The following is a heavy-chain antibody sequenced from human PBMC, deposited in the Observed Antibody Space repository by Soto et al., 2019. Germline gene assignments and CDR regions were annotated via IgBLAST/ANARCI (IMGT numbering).Heavy chain of an antibody. Sequence: QVQLQESGPGLVKPSQTLSLTCTVSGGSISSGNYYWSWIRQPPGKGLEWIAYIYYSGSTYYNPSLKSRVTIDVDPSKNQFSLKLSSVTAADTAVYYCARRRGYDWDWYFDLWGRGTLVTVSS. D-gene: IGHD5-12*01. CDR2: IYYSGST. V-gene: IGHV4-30-4*01. CDR1: GGSISSGNYY. J-gene: IGHJ2*01. CDR3: ARRRGYDWDWYFDL.